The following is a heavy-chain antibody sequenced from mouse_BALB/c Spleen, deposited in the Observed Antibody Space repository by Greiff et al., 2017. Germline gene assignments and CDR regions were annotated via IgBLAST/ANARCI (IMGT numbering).Heavy chain of an antibody. V-gene: IGHV14-3*02. CDR1: GFNIKDTY. J-gene: IGHJ2*01. CDR3: ASGNNYFDY. Sequence: VQLKESGAELVKPGASVKLSCTASGFNIKDTYMHWVKQRPEQGLEWIGRIDPANGNTKYDPKFQGKATITADTSSNTAYLQLSSLTSEDTAVYYCASGNNYFDYWGQGTTLTVSS. CDR2: IDPANGNT. D-gene: IGHD2-1*01.